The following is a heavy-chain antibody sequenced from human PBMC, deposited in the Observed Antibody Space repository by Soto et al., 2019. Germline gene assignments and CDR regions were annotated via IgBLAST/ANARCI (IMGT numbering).Heavy chain of an antibody. Sequence: QMQLVQSGPEVKKPGTSVKVSCKASGFTFTSSAVQWVRQARGQRLEWIGWIVVGSGNTNYAQKFQERVTITGDMSTSTAYMELSSLRSEDTAVYYCAATYGDYGYYYYYGMDVWGQGTTVTVSS. CDR1: GFTFTSSA. CDR3: AATYGDYGYYYYYGMDV. CDR2: IVVGSGNT. D-gene: IGHD4-17*01. J-gene: IGHJ6*02. V-gene: IGHV1-58*01.